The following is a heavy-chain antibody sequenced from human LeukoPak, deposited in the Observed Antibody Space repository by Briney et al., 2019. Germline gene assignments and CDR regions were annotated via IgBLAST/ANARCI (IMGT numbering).Heavy chain of an antibody. CDR2: IYHSGST. CDR1: GGSISSSNW. Sequence: SGTLSLTCAVSGGSISSSNWWSWVRQPPGKGLEWIGEIYHSGSTNYNPSLKSRVTISVDKSKNQFSLKLSSVTAADTAVYYCARHVGDGYTPFYYFDYWGQGTLVTVSS. D-gene: IGHD5-24*01. CDR3: ARHVGDGYTPFYYFDY. V-gene: IGHV4-4*02. J-gene: IGHJ4*02.